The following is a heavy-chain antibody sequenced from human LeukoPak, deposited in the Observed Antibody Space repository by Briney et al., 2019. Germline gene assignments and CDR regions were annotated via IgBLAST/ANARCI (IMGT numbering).Heavy chain of an antibody. J-gene: IGHJ5*02. Sequence: GGSLRLSCADSGFTFSRSWMTWVRQAPGKGLEWVGHIDKKDNLYATAYAESVKGRFTISRDDSKDTAFLHMDSLKTEDTDLYYCTRDRGTYNWFDPWGQGTLVTVSS. CDR3: TRDRGTYNWFDP. CDR1: GFTFSRSW. D-gene: IGHD2-15*01. V-gene: IGHV3-73*01. CDR2: IDKKDNLYAT.